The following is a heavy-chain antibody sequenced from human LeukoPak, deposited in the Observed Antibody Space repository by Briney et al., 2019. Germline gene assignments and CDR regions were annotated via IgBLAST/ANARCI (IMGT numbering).Heavy chain of an antibody. D-gene: IGHD6-19*01. CDR1: GVSISNSRYY. CDR2: IYYSGST. CDR3: ATNSSGWVFDY. Sequence: SETLSLTCTVSGVSISNSRYYWGRIPPPPGTGLEWIGSIYYSGSTHYTPSLKRRVTISVDTSKNQFPLKLSSVTAADTAVYYCATNSSGWVFDYWGQGTQVTVSS. J-gene: IGHJ4*02. V-gene: IGHV4-39*01.